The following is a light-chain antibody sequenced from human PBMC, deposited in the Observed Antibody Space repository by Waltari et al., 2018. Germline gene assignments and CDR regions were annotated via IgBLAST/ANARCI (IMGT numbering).Light chain of an antibody. Sequence: QSALTQPASVSGSPGQSITISCTGSSSNIGSQSYVSWYQQHAGKAPQLLIADVNQRPSGISSRFSGSKSGNTASLTISGLQAEDEADYYCSSFTTSSTWVFGGGTQLTVL. CDR1: SSNIGSQSY. CDR2: DVN. J-gene: IGLJ3*02. V-gene: IGLV2-14*03. CDR3: SSFTTSSTWV.